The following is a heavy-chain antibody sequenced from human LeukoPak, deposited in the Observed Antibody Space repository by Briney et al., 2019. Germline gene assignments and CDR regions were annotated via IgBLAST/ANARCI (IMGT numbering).Heavy chain of an antibody. CDR3: ARVPRGERSLYFDY. V-gene: IGHV1-2*02. D-gene: IGHD1-1*01. CDR2: INPNSGGT. CDR1: GYTFTGYY. J-gene: IGHJ4*02. Sequence: ASVKVSCKASGYTFTGYYMHWVRQAPGQGLEWMGWINPNSGGTNYAQKFQGRVTMTRDTSISTAYMELSRLRSDDTAVYYCARVPRGERSLYFDYWGQGTLVTVSS.